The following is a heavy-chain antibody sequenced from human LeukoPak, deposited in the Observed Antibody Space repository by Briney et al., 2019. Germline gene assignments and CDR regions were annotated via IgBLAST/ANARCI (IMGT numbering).Heavy chain of an antibody. CDR3: AREGGYYNGPGRPPPDY. Sequence: GGSLRLSCVASGFSFDSYTMHWLRQAPGKGLEWVAVIAYDGTNKYYADSVKGRFAISRDNSKNTLYLEMNSLRAADTASYYCAREGGYYNGPGRPPPDYWGQGTLVTVSS. CDR1: GFSFDSYT. J-gene: IGHJ4*02. V-gene: IGHV3-30*09. CDR2: IAYDGTNK. D-gene: IGHD3-10*01.